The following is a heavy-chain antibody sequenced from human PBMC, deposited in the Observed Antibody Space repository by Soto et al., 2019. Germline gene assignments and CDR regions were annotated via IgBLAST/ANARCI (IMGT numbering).Heavy chain of an antibody. V-gene: IGHV1-2*02. CDR3: ARESNIVVVPAAINAFDI. CDR2: INPNSGDR. J-gene: IGHJ3*02. D-gene: IGHD2-2*02. CDR1: GYTFTGYY. Sequence: ASVKVSCKTSGYTFTGYYMHWVRQAPGQGLEWMGWINPNSGDRNYAQKFQGRVTMAGDTSISTAYMELSRLRSDHTAVYYCARESNIVVVPAAINAFDIWGQGTMVTVSS.